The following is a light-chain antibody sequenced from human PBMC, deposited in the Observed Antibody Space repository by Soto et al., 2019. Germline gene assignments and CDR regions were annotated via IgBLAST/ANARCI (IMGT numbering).Light chain of an antibody. CDR3: QQGHNSPLT. CDR2: GAS. Sequence: EIVMPQSPATLSVSPGERATLSCRASQSISSELAWYQQKPGQPPRLLIYGASTRATGVPARFTGSGSGSDFTLTISGLQSEDFAVYYCQQGHNSPLTFGQGTRLE. V-gene: IGKV3-15*01. CDR1: QSISSE. J-gene: IGKJ2*01.